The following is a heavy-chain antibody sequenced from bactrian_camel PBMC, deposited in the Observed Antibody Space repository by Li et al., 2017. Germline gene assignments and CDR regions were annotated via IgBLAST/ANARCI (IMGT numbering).Heavy chain of an antibody. Sequence: HVQLVESGGGPVQAGGSLRLSCAASGRTYSKWCMGWFRQVPGKEREGLATIDSSGITAYADSVKGRFTISRDGGKNTVYLQMNRLNVGDTASYCCVAGKPYRRVELSKSEVTAWGQGTQVTVS. J-gene: IGHJ6*01. D-gene: IGHD1*01. V-gene: IGHV3S53*01. CDR3: VAGKPYRRVELSKSEVTA. CDR1: GRTYSKWC. CDR2: IDSSGIT.